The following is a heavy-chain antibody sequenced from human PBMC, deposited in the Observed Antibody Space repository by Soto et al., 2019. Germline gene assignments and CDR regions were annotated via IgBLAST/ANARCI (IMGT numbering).Heavy chain of an antibody. D-gene: IGHD3-3*01. Sequence: GRLLLSCPASGFTFGDYAMSWVRQAPGKGLEWVGFIRSKAYGGTTEYAASVKGRFTISRDDSKSIAYLQMNSLKNEDTDVYYCTREGRITIFGVVTIRERGYFDYWGQGTLVTVYS. J-gene: IGHJ4*02. V-gene: IGHV3-49*04. CDR1: GFTFGDYA. CDR3: TREGRITIFGVVTIRERGYFDY. CDR2: IRSKAYGGTT.